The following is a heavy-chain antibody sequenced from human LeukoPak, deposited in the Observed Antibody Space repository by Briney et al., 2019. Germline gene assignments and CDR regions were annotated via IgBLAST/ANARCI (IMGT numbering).Heavy chain of an antibody. CDR2: MNPNRGNT. J-gene: IGHJ6*03. CDR1: GYTFTSYD. Sequence: GASVKVSCKASGYTFTSYDIHWVRQATGQGLEWMGWMNPNRGNTGYAQKFQGRVTITRNTSISTAYMELSSLRSEDTAVYYCARGRRFGELFGYYYYMDGWGKGTTVTVSS. D-gene: IGHD3-10*01. CDR3: ARGRRFGELFGYYYYMDG. V-gene: IGHV1-8*03.